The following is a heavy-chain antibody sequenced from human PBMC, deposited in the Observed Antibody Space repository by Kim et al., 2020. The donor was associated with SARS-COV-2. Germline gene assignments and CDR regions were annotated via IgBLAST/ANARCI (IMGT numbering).Heavy chain of an antibody. J-gene: IGHJ4*02. CDR1: GFPFSTYA. CDR3: ARVVHNSGSYYFDY. Sequence: GGSLRLSCAASGFPFSTYAIQWVRQAPGKGLEYVSAISTDGSRTNYANSVKGRFTVSRDNSKNTLYLQMGSLRLEDMAVYFCARVVHNSGSYYFDYWGQG. CDR2: ISTDGSRT. V-gene: IGHV3-64*01. D-gene: IGHD3-10*01.